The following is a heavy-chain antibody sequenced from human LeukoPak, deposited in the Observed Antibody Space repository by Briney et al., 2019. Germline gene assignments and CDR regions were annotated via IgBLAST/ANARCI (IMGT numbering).Heavy chain of an antibody. CDR2: IKSKTDGGTT. V-gene: IGHV3-15*01. CDR1: GFTFSNAW. J-gene: IGHJ6*03. CDR3: AKSYSWSGYSPGYMDV. D-gene: IGHD3-3*01. Sequence: PGGSLRLSCAASGFTFSNAWMSWVRQAPGKGLEWVGRIKSKTDGGTTDYAAPVKGRFTISRDDSKNTLYLQMNSLRAEDTAVYYCAKSYSWSGYSPGYMDVWGKGTTVTVSS.